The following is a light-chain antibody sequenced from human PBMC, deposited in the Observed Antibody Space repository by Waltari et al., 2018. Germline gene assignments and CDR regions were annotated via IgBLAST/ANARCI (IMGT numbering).Light chain of an antibody. Sequence: DIQMTQSPSSLSASVGDRVTITCQASQDINNFLNWYQQKPGRAPSPLIYDASNLETGVPSRFSGSGSGTQFTRTISSLQTEDSATYYCQQFDTLPPSFGGGTKVEI. CDR1: QDINNF. V-gene: IGKV1-33*01. CDR3: QQFDTLPPS. J-gene: IGKJ4*01. CDR2: DAS.